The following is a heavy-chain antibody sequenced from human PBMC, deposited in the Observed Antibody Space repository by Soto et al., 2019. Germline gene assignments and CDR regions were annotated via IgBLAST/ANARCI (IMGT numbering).Heavy chain of an antibody. CDR1: GFTFSGYT. D-gene: IGHD5-12*01. V-gene: IGHV3-48*02. CDR2: ISTSSSTI. CDR3: AREGYPFDY. J-gene: IGHJ4*02. Sequence: EVQLVESGGGLVQPGGSLRLSCAASGFTFSGYTMNWVRQAPGKGLEWVSYISTSSSTIYYADSVKGRFTISRDNAKNSLSLQMNSLRDEDTAVYYCAREGYPFDYWGQGTLVTVAS.